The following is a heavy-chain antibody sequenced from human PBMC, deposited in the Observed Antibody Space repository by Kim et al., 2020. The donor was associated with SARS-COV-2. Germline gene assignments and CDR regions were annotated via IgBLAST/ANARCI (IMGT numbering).Heavy chain of an antibody. Sequence: GGSLRLSCATSGFTFSSYGMHWVRQAPGKGLEWVSIISYDGSDKYYADSVKGRFTISRDNSRNTLYLQMNGLRSEDTAIYFCAKDFWVRRVALSGTDY. J-gene: IGHJ4*01. V-gene: IGHV3-30*18. CDR3: AKDFWVRRVALSGTDY. D-gene: IGHD3-3*01. CDR1: GFTFSSYG. CDR2: ISYDGSDK.